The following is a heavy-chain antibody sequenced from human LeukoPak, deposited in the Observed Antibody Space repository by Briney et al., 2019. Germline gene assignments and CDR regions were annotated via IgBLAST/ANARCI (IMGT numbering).Heavy chain of an antibody. D-gene: IGHD2-15*01. CDR2: INPSGGST. CDR1: GYTSTSYY. V-gene: IGHV1-46*01. Sequence: ASVKVSCKASGYTSTSYYMHWVRQAPGQGLEWMGIINPSGGSTSYAQKFQGRVTMTRDTSTSTVYMELSSLRSEDTAVYYCARGDWCSGGSCYGSYFQHWGQGTLVTASS. CDR3: ARGDWCSGGSCYGSYFQH. J-gene: IGHJ1*01.